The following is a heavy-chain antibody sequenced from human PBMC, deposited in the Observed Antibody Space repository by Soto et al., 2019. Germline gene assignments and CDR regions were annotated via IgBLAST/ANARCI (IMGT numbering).Heavy chain of an antibody. Sequence: EVQLVESGGGLVQPGGSLRLSCAASGFTVSSNYMSWVRQAPGKGLEWVSVIYSGGSTYYADSVKGRFTISRDNSKNTLYLQMNSLRAEATAVYYCAKLLLRNSWFDPWGQGTLVTVSS. CDR1: GFTVSSNY. CDR3: AKLLLRNSWFDP. V-gene: IGHV3-66*01. J-gene: IGHJ5*02. CDR2: IYSGGST. D-gene: IGHD2-15*01.